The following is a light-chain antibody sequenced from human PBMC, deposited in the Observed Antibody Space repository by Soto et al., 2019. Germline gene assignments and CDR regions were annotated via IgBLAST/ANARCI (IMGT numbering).Light chain of an antibody. CDR2: DVS. CDR3: CSYAGSYNLGV. Sequence: QSALTQPRSVYGSPGQSVTISCTGTSSDVGGYDFVSWYQQHPGKAPKLMIYDVSKRPSGVPDRFSGSKSANSASLTISGLQAEDEALYYCCSYAGSYNLGVFGGGTKVTVL. CDR1: SSDVGGYDF. V-gene: IGLV2-11*01. J-gene: IGLJ3*02.